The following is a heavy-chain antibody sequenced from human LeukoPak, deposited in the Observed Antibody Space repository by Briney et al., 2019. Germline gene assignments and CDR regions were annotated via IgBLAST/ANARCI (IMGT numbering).Heavy chain of an antibody. J-gene: IGHJ5*02. V-gene: IGHV4-59*01. CDR1: GGSIRSYY. CDR2: IYDSGST. CDR3: ARGGHDFYNWFGP. D-gene: IGHD3-3*01. Sequence: SETLSLTCTVSGGSIRSYYWSWIRQPPGKGLEWIGYIYDSGSTNYNPSLRSRVTISVDTSKNQFSLKLSSVTAADTAVYYCARGGHDFYNWFGPWGQGTLVTVSS.